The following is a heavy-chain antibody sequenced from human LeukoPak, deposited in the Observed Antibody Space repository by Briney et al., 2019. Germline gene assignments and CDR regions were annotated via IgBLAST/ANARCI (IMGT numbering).Heavy chain of an antibody. CDR1: GYSFATYW. D-gene: IGHD6-13*01. CDR3: ARTPIIAAADSYYFDY. Sequence: GESLKISCKGSGYSFATYWVAWVRQMPGKGLECMGIIYPGDSDTRYSPSFQGQVTISADKSITTAYLQWSSLGASDTAMYYCARTPIIAAADSYYFDYWGQGTLVTVSS. J-gene: IGHJ4*02. CDR2: IYPGDSDT. V-gene: IGHV5-51*01.